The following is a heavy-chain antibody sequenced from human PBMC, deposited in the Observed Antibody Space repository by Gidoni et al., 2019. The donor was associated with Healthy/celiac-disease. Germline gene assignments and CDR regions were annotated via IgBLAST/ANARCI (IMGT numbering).Heavy chain of an antibody. J-gene: IGHJ4*02. Sequence: QVQLQESGPGLVKPSETLSLTCTVSGGSISSYSWSWIRQPPGKGLEWIGYIYYSGSTNYNPSLKSRVTISVDTSKNQFSLKLSSVTAADTAVYYCAREVDTAMIFDYWGQGTLVTVSS. V-gene: IGHV4-59*01. CDR1: GGSISSYS. CDR2: IYYSGST. CDR3: AREVDTAMIFDY. D-gene: IGHD5-18*01.